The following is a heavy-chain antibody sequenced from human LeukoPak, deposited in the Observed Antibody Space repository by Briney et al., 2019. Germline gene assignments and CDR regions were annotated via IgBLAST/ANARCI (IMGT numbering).Heavy chain of an antibody. D-gene: IGHD3-22*01. CDR1: GFTFSSYS. Sequence: GGSLRLSCAASGFTFSSYSMNWVRQAPGKGLEWVSSISSSSSYIYYAGSVKGRFTISRDNAKNSLYLQMNSLRAEDTAVYYCARDYYDSSGYYSPDYWGQGTLVTVSS. CDR3: ARDYYDSSGYYSPDY. J-gene: IGHJ4*02. CDR2: ISSSSSYI. V-gene: IGHV3-21*01.